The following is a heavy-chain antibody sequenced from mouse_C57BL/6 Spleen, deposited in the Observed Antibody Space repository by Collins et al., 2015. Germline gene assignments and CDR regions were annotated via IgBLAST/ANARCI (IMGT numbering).Heavy chain of an antibody. V-gene: IGHV1-15*01. CDR3: TRSEVFYYGHSPYYFDY. CDR1: GYTFTDYE. CDR2: IDPETGGT. Sequence: QVQLQQSGAELVRPGASVTLSCKASGYTFTDYEMYWVKRTPVHGLEWIGAIDPETGGTAYNQKFKGKAMLTADSSSNTAFMELRSLTSEDSAVYYCTRSEVFYYGHSPYYFDYWGQGTTLTVSS. D-gene: IGHD1-1*01. J-gene: IGHJ2*01.